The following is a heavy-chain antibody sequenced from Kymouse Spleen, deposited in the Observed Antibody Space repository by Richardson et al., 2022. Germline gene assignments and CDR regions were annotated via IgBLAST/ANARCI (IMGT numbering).Heavy chain of an antibody. D-gene: IGHD3-10*01. CDR2: ISYDGSNK. J-gene: IGHJ4*02. CDR1: GFTFSSYG. Sequence: QVQLVESGGGVVQPGRSLRLSCAASGFTFSSYGMHWVRQAPGKGLEWVAVISYDGSNKYYADSVKGRFTISRDNSKNTLYLQMNSLRAEDTAVYYCAKDLLLLWFGEFLFDYWGQGTLVTVSS. CDR3: AKDLLLLWFGEFLFDY. V-gene: IGHV3-30*18.